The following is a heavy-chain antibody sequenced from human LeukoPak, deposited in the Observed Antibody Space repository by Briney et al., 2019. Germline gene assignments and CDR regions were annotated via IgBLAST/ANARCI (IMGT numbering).Heavy chain of an antibody. CDR1: GFTFSTFW. Sequence: GGSLRLSCAPSGFTFSTFWMSWVRQAPGKGLEWVSGISGSGGSTYYADSLKGRFTISRDNSKNTLYLQMNSLRVEDTAKYYCAKDPFNVGHRNWFDPWGQGTVHTVSS. CDR3: AKDPFNVGHRNWFDP. CDR2: ISGSGGST. V-gene: IGHV3-23*01. J-gene: IGHJ5*02. D-gene: IGHD2-8*01.